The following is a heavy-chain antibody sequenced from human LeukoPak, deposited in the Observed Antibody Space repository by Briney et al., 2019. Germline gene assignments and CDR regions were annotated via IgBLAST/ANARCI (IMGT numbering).Heavy chain of an antibody. D-gene: IGHD2-15*01. CDR2: IYYSGNT. V-gene: IGHV4-59*08. CDR3: ARHEVGYCSGGSCPYYFDY. J-gene: IGHJ4*02. CDR1: GGSISSYY. Sequence: SETLSLTCTVSGGSISSYYWSWIRQPPGKGLEWIGYIYYSGNTRYNPSRMSRVTISVDTSKNHFSLKLTSVTAADTAVYYCARHEVGYCSGGSCPYYFDYWGQGTLVTVSS.